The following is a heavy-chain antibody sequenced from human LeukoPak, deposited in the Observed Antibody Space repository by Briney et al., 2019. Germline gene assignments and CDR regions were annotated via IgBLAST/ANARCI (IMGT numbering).Heavy chain of an antibody. CDR2: ISAYNGRT. CDR1: GYTFTSYG. CDR3: ARPNSTHLFDTIYHQLDY. D-gene: IGHD2/OR15-2a*01. V-gene: IGHV1-18*01. J-gene: IGHJ4*02. Sequence: ASVKVSCKASGYTFTSYGISWVRQAPGQGLEWMGWISAYNGRTNYAPNFQDRVTMTSDRSTSTAYMELRSLRSDDTAVYYCARPNSTHLFDTIYHQLDYWGQGALVTVPS.